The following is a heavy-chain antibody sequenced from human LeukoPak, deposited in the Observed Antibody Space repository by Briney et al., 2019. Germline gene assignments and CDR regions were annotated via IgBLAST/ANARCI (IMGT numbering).Heavy chain of an antibody. V-gene: IGHV3-48*04. D-gene: IGHD2-15*01. CDR3: AKDNGGYCSGGSCYSGWFAP. CDR2: IRSPVVAI. CDR1: GFTFSRYS. J-gene: IGHJ5*02. Sequence: TGGSLRLSCADSGFTFSRYSMSWVRQAPGKRREWVSYIRSPVVAIFYADPVKRRFTISRDNAKDSLYLQLSSLRAEDTAVYYCAKDNGGYCSGGSCYSGWFAPWGQGTLLTVSS.